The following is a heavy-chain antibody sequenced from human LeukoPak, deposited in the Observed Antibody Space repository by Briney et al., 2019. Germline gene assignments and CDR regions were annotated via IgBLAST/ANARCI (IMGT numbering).Heavy chain of an antibody. CDR1: GYSFTNYW. CDR2: IYPGDSDT. J-gene: IGHJ4*02. D-gene: IGHD3-10*01. V-gene: IGHV5-51*01. Sequence: PGESLKISCKGSGYSFTNYWIGWVRQMPGKGLEWMGIIYPGDSDTRYSPSFQGQVTISADKSISTAYLQWSSLKASDTAMYYCARQVGYGSGSYSIDYWGQGTLVTVSS. CDR3: ARQVGYGSGSYSIDY.